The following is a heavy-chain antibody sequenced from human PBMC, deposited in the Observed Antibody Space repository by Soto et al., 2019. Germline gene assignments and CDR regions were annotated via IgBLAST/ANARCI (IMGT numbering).Heavy chain of an antibody. J-gene: IGHJ2*01. CDR2: ISGSGGST. CDR3: AKVGDGTRFSNYWYFDL. D-gene: IGHD3-3*01. V-gene: IGHV3-23*01. Sequence: EVQLLESGGGLVQPGGSLRLSCAASGFTFSSYAMSWVRQAPGKGLEWVSAISGSGGSTYYADSVKGRFTISRDNSKNTLYLQMNSLRAEDTAVYYCAKVGDGTRFSNYWYFDLWGRGTLVTVSS. CDR1: GFTFSSYA.